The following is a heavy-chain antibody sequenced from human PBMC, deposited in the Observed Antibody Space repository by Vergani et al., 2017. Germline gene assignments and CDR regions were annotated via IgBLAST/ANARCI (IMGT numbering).Heavy chain of an antibody. CDR3: ARGDYGILTGYRY. Sequence: QVQLVQSGAEVKKPGASVEVSCKASGYTFTDYFMHWVRQAPGQGLEWMGWINPNSGGTNYAQKFQGRVTMTRDTSISTAYMELSSLRSEDTAIYYCARGDYGILTGYRYWGQGTLVTVSA. J-gene: IGHJ4*02. CDR2: INPNSGGT. V-gene: IGHV1-2*02. CDR1: GYTFTDYF. D-gene: IGHD3-9*01.